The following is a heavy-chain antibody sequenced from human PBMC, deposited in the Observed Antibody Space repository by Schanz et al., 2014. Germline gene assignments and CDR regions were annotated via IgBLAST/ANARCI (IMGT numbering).Heavy chain of an antibody. D-gene: IGHD2-2*01. CDR2: IKEDGSVK. V-gene: IGHV3-7*02. J-gene: IGHJ6*03. CDR3: ARVKYCTITRCYRTETEGIYYMDV. Sequence: EVQLAESGGGLVQPGGSLRLSCAASTFTFSSDWMSWVRQAPGKGLEWVANIKEDGSVKDYVDSVKGRFTISRDNAKNSLYLQMTSLRAEDTAVYYCARVKYCTITRCYRTETEGIYYMDVWGKGTTVTVSS. CDR1: TFTFSSDW.